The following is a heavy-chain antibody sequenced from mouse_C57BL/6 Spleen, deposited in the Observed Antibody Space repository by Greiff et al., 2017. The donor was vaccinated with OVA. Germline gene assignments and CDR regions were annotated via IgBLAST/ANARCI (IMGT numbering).Heavy chain of an antibody. CDR2: INPNNGGT. CDR3: ERVGRFYDGYTFAY. Sequence: EVQLQQSGPELVKPGASVKISCKASGYTFTDYYMNWVKQSHGKSLEWIGDINPNNGGTSYNQKFKGKATLTVDKSSSTAYLELRSLTSEDSAVYFCERVGRFYDGYTFAYWGQGTLVTVSA. J-gene: IGHJ3*01. V-gene: IGHV1-26*01. D-gene: IGHD2-3*01. CDR1: GYTFTDYY.